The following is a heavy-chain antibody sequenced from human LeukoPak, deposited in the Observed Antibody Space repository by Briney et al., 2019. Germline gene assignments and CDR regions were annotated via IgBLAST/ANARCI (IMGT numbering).Heavy chain of an antibody. D-gene: IGHD3-16*01. CDR1: GGSISSYY. CDR2: IYYSGST. V-gene: IGHV4-59*12. CDR3: ARGARSPYYFDY. Sequence: SETLSLTCTVSGGSISSYYWSWIRQPPGKGLEWIGSIYYSGSTNYNPSLKSRVTISVDTSKNQFSLKLSSVTAADTAVYYCARGARSPYYFDYWGQGTLVTVSS. J-gene: IGHJ4*02.